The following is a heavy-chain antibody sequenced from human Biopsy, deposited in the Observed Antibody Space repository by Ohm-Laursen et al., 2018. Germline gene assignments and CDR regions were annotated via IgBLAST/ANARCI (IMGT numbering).Heavy chain of an antibody. CDR2: IDWDDDK. D-gene: IGHD1-1*01. CDR1: GFSLSSTGMR. Sequence: TQTLTLTSSFSGFSLSSTGMRLSWVRQPPGTALECLGRIDWDDDKFYSPSLETRLSLSKGTTTNQVVLTLTDVDPEDTATYYCARTRAHNFGALEFWGQGILVTVSS. V-gene: IGHV2-70*04. CDR3: ARTRAHNFGALEF. J-gene: IGHJ4*01.